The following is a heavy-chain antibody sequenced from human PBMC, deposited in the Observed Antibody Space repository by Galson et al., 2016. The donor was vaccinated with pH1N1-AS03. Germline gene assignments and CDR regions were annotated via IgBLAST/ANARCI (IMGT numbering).Heavy chain of an antibody. V-gene: IGHV4-34*01. D-gene: IGHD6-19*01. CDR1: GGSFNNYY. Sequence: ETLSLTCAVYGGSFNNYYWNWIRQSPGKGLECVGEINHSGSTDYNPSLKSRVTISVDPSKNQISLNLNSVTAAGTAVYYCARGSYSSGWYRGRKAFDIWGQGTMVTVSS. J-gene: IGHJ3*02. CDR3: ARGSYSSGWYRGRKAFDI. CDR2: INHSGST.